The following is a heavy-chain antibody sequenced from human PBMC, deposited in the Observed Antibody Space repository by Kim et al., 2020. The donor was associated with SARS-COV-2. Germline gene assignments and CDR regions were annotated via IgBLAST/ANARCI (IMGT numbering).Heavy chain of an antibody. CDR2: IWYDGSNK. V-gene: IGHV3-33*06. Sequence: GGSLRLSCAASGFTFSSYAMHWVRQAPGKGLEWVAVIWYDGSNKYYADSVKGRFTISRDNSKNTLYLQMNSLRAEDTAVYYCAKDARGSILWWHIRTGAGAFDYWGQGTLVTLSS. D-gene: IGHD2-21*01. CDR1: GFTFSSYA. CDR3: AKDARGSILWWHIRTGAGAFDY. J-gene: IGHJ4*02.